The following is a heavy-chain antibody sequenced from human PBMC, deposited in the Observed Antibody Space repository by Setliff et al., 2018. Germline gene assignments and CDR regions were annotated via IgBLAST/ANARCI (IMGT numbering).Heavy chain of an antibody. D-gene: IGHD6-19*01. CDR2: IFSNDQK. CDR3: ARVHSGWYGGSFDI. CDR1: GFSLSNVGMG. J-gene: IGHJ3*02. Sequence: SGPTLVNPTETLTLTCTVSGFSLSNVGMGVTWIRQPPGKALEWLAHIFSNDQKSYNSSLKSRVTISKDTSKSQVVLTMTNMDPVDTATYFCARVHSGWYGGSFDIWGPGTMVTVSS. V-gene: IGHV2-26*01.